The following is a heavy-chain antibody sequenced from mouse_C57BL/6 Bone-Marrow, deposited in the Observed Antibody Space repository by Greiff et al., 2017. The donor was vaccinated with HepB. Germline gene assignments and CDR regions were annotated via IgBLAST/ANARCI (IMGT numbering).Heavy chain of an antibody. CDR2: ISYDGSN. CDR1: GYSITSGYY. Sequence: DVKLQESGPGLVKPSQSLSLTCSVTGYSITSGYYWNWIRQFPGNKLEWMGYISYDGSNNYNPSLKNRISITRDTSKNQFFLKLNSVTTEDTATYYCARDLRSRDAMDYWGQGTSVTVSS. V-gene: IGHV3-6*01. CDR3: ARDLRSRDAMDY. D-gene: IGHD1-1*01. J-gene: IGHJ4*01.